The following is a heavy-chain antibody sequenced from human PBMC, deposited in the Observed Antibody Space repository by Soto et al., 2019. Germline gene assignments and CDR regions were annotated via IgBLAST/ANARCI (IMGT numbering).Heavy chain of an antibody. CDR1: GYSFTSYW. Sequence: GESLKISCKASGYSFTSYWIAWVRQMPGKGLEWMGIIYPGDSDTRYSPSFQGQVTISADRSISTAYLHWSSLKASDTAMYYCAREGGYCSSTSCQGIDYWGQGTLVTVSS. J-gene: IGHJ4*02. V-gene: IGHV5-51*01. CDR3: AREGGYCSSTSCQGIDY. D-gene: IGHD2-2*01. CDR2: IYPGDSDT.